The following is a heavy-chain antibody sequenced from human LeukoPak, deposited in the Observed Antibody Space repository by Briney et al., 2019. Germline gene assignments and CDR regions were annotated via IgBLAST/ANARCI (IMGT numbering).Heavy chain of an antibody. CDR3: ARSLWPEDF. CDR1: GFTFSSYW. V-gene: IGHV3-7*01. J-gene: IGHJ4*02. Sequence: GGSLRLSCAASGFTFSSYWMSWVRQAPGKGLEWVANINQDGSAKHYIDSVKGRFTISRDNAKKSVYLQMDSLRAEDTAVYYCARSLWPEDFWGQGTLVTVSS. CDR2: INQDGSAK. D-gene: IGHD2/OR15-2a*01.